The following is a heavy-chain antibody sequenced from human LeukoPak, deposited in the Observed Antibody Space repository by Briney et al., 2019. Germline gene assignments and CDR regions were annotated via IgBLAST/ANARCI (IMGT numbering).Heavy chain of an antibody. Sequence: PSETLSLTCAVYGGSFSGYYWSWIRQPPGKGLEWIGEINHSGSTNYNPSLKSRVTISVDKSKNQFSLKLSSVTAADTAVYYCARGLGYCSGGSCYNFDYWGQGTLVTVSS. CDR3: ARGLGYCSGGSCYNFDY. CDR2: INHSGST. D-gene: IGHD2-15*01. V-gene: IGHV4-34*01. CDR1: GGSFSGYY. J-gene: IGHJ4*02.